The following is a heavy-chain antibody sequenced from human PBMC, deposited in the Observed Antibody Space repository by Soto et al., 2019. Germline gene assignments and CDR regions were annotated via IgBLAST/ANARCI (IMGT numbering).Heavy chain of an antibody. V-gene: IGHV5-51*01. CDR3: ARQNYDILTGYHHTNWFDP. CDR1: GYSFTSYW. D-gene: IGHD3-9*01. CDR2: IYPGDSDT. J-gene: IGHJ5*02. Sequence: PGESLKISCKGSGYSFTSYWIGWVRQRPGKGLEWMGIIYPGDSDTRYSPSFQGQVTISADKSISTAYLQWSSLKASDTAMYYCARQNYDILTGYHHTNWFDPWGQGTLVTVSS.